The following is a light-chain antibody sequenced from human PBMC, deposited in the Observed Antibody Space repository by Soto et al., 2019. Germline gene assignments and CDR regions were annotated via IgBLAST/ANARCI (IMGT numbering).Light chain of an antibody. Sequence: QSVLTQPPSASGSPGQSITISCTGTSSDVGSYNLVSWYQQHPGKAPKLMIYEGSKRPSGVSNRFSGSKSGNTASLTISGLQAEDEADYYCCSYAGSSTRFGGGTKLTVL. CDR2: EGS. J-gene: IGLJ2*01. V-gene: IGLV2-23*01. CDR1: SSDVGSYNL. CDR3: CSYAGSSTR.